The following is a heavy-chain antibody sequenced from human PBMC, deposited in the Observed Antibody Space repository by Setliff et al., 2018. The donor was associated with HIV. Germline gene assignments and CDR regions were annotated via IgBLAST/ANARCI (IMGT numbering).Heavy chain of an antibody. CDR1: GYKFYTYW. V-gene: IGHV5-51*01. CDR2: IYPTDSDT. J-gene: IGHJ3*02. CDR3: ARQGDYHILTGYYSGPHDAFDI. Sequence: GESLKISCKASGYKFYTYWIGWVRQMPGKGLEWMGIIYPTDSDTRYSPPFQGHVTFSVDTSISTAYLQWNSLKASDTAMYYCARQGDYHILTGYYSGPHDAFDIWGQGTMVTVSS. D-gene: IGHD3-9*01.